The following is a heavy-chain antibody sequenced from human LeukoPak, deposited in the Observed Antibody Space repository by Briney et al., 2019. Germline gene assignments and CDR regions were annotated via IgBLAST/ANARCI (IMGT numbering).Heavy chain of an antibody. Sequence: GGSLRLSCAASGFTFSSYAMSWVRQAPGKGLQWVSSISGSGTSVNYADSVKGRFSISRDNSKNTLYLQMTNLRAEDTAVYYCAKIPSVNYYMDAWGKGTTVTVSS. CDR2: ISGSGTSV. D-gene: IGHD5/OR15-5a*01. CDR3: AKIPSVNYYMDA. CDR1: GFTFSSYA. V-gene: IGHV3-23*01. J-gene: IGHJ6*03.